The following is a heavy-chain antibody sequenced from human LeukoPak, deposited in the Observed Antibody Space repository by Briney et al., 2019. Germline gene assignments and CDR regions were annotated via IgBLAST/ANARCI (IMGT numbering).Heavy chain of an antibody. V-gene: IGHV3-23*01. CDR2: ISGSGGST. D-gene: IGHD2-15*01. CDR3: ARDHRYCSGGSCYYYYYGMDV. Sequence: ETLSLTCTVSGGSISSSSYYWGWIRQPPGKGLEWVSAISGSGGSTYYADSVKGRFTISRDNSKNTLYLQMNSLRAEDTAVYYCARDHRYCSGGSCYYYYYGMDVWGQGTTVTVSS. J-gene: IGHJ6*02. CDR1: GGSISSSSYY.